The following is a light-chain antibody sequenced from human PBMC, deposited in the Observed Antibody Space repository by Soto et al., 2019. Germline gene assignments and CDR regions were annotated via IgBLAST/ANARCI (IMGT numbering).Light chain of an antibody. CDR2: DNS. CDR3: KQYNTYPK. J-gene: IGKJ1*01. V-gene: IGKV1-5*01. Sequence: DIQMTQSPSSRSASVGGRVTITCRASQSVNNRLAFYQQKPGKAPNLLIYDNSTFESGVQSRFSGSGSGTEFPLTISSLNPDHSATYYCKQYNTYPKFGKGTTGDIK. CDR1: QSVNNR.